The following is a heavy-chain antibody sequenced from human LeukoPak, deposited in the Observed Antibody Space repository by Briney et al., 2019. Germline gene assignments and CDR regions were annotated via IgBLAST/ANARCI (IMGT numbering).Heavy chain of an antibody. Sequence: GGSLRLSCAASGFTFSNAWMSWVRPAPGKGLEWVGRIKSKTDGGTTDYAAPVKGRFTISRDDSKNTLYLQMNSLKTEDTAVYYCTADETVVTPFDYWGQGTLVTVSS. CDR3: TADETVVTPFDY. J-gene: IGHJ4*02. CDR1: GFTFSNAW. CDR2: IKSKTDGGTT. V-gene: IGHV3-15*01. D-gene: IGHD2-21*02.